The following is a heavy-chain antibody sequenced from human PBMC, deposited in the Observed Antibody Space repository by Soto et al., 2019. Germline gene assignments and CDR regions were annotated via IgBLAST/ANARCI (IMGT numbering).Heavy chain of an antibody. D-gene: IGHD3-16*01. CDR1: GGSISSYY. Sequence: LSLTCTVSGGSISSYYWSWIRQPPGKGLEWIGYIYYSGSTNYNPSLKSRVTISVDTSKNQFSLKLSSVTAADTAVYYCARRYGGNFDYWGQGTLVTSPQ. CDR3: ARRYGGNFDY. CDR2: IYYSGST. J-gene: IGHJ4*02. V-gene: IGHV4-59*01.